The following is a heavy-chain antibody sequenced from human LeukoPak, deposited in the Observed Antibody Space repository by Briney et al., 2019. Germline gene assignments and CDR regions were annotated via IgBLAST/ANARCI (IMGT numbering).Heavy chain of an antibody. CDR3: ASCGGSYSSYYFDY. V-gene: IGHV1-69*01. J-gene: IGHJ4*02. Sequence: SVKVSCKASGGTFSSYAISWVRQAPGQGLEWMGGIIPIFGTANYTQKFQGRVTITADESTSTAYMELSSLRSEDTAVYYCASCGGSYSSYYFDYWGQGTLVTVSS. CDR1: GGTFSSYA. CDR2: IIPIFGTA. D-gene: IGHD1-26*01.